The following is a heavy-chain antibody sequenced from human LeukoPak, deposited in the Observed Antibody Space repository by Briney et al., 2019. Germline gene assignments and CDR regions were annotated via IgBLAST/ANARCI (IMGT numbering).Heavy chain of an antibody. CDR2: IHTIGNT. V-gene: IGHV4-61*02. J-gene: IGHJ6*03. D-gene: IGHD4-11*01. Sequence: PSETLFLTCTVSGVSISRGSHYWSWIRQPAGKGLEWIGRIHTIGNTNYNPSLKSRVTISVDTSKNQFSLKLSSVTAADTAVYYCARGEHDYSNYYYYYMDVWGKGTTVTVSS. CDR3: ARGEHDYSNYYYYYMDV. CDR1: GVSISRGSHY.